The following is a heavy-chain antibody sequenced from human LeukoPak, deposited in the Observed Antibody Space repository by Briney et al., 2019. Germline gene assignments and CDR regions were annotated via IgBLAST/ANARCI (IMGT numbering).Heavy chain of an antibody. D-gene: IGHD3-3*01. CDR1: GSTFTGYY. CDR2: INPNSGGT. CDR3: AGLDYDFWSGYHSEDWFDP. Sequence: ASVKVSCKASGSTFTGYYMHWVRQAPGQGLEWMGWINPNSGGTNYAQKFQGRVTMTRDTSISTAYMELTRLRSDDTAVYYCAGLDYDFWSGYHSEDWFDPWGQGTLVIVSS. V-gene: IGHV1-2*02. J-gene: IGHJ5*02.